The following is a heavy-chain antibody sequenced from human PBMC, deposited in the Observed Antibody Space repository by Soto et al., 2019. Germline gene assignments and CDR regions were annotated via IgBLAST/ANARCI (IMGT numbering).Heavy chain of an antibody. Sequence: PSETLSLTCTVSGGSISSDDYYWRWIRQPPGKGLEWIGYIYYSGSTYYNPSLKSRVTISVDTSKNQFSLKLSSVTAADTAVYYCARGMRVVGYCSSTSCYFPLSWFDPWGQGTLVTVSS. CDR2: IYYSGST. CDR1: GGSISSDDYY. J-gene: IGHJ5*02. V-gene: IGHV4-30-4*01. D-gene: IGHD2-2*01. CDR3: ARGMRVVGYCSSTSCYFPLSWFDP.